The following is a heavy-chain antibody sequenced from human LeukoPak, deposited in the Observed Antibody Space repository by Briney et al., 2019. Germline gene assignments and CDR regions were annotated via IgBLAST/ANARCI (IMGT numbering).Heavy chain of an antibody. J-gene: IGHJ4*02. CDR1: GFIFSKFA. Sequence: PGGSVTLFCSACGFIFSKFAKQCLREARGKALQYVSSFRGGGGIIHCAGDVKGRFTLSRDSSTHPLYLQMSSLRPEDTAVYCVKGGGDLEYCRGGICLRYFAYWGQGTLVTVSS. CDR2: FRGGGGII. CDR3: KGGGDLEYCRGGICLRYFAY. V-gene: IGHV3-64D*06. D-gene: IGHD2-15*01.